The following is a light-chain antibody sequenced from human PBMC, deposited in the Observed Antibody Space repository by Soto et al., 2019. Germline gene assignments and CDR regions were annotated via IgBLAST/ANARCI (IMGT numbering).Light chain of an antibody. J-gene: IGKJ1*01. CDR2: DAS. V-gene: IGKV1-5*01. Sequence: DIQMTQSPSTLSASVGDRVTITCRASQSISSWLAWYQQKPGKAPKLLIYDASSLESGVPSRLSGSGSGTEFTLTISSLQPDDFATYYCQQHNGYSERMFGQGTKVDIK. CDR1: QSISSW. CDR3: QQHNGYSERM.